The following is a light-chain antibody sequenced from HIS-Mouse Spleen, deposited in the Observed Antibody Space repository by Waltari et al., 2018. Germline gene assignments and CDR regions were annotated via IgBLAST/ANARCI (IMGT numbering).Light chain of an antibody. J-gene: IGLJ3*02. CDR1: SSDVGSYNV. CDR3: CSYAGSSTWV. CDR2: EGS. Sequence: QSALTQPASVSGSPGQSITISCTGTSSDVGSYNVVSWYQQHPGKAPNLMIYEGSKRPSGVSNRFSGSKSGNTASLTISGLQAEDEADYYCCSYAGSSTWVFGGGTKLTVL. V-gene: IGLV2-23*01.